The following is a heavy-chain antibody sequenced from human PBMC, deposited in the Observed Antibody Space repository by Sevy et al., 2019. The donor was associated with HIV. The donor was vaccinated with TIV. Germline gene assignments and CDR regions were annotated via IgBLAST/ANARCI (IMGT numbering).Heavy chain of an antibody. J-gene: IGHJ6*02. V-gene: IGHV3-49*04. CDR2: IRSKAYGGTT. Sequence: GGSLRLSCTASGFTFGDYAMSWVRQAPGKGLEWVGFIRSKAYGGTTEYAGSVKGRFTISRDDSKSIAYLQMNSLKTEDTAVYYCTRGEMNNSPYYYYGMDVWGQGTTVTVSS. CDR3: TRGEMNNSPYYYYGMDV. CDR1: GFTFGDYA. D-gene: IGHD1-20*01.